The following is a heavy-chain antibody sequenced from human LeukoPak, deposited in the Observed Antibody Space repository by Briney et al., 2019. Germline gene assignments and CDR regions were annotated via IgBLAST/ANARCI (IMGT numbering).Heavy chain of an antibody. CDR3: ARAQGYSSGWAYFDY. V-gene: IGHV3-7*01. CDR1: GSTFSSYW. D-gene: IGHD6-19*01. Sequence: GGSLRLSCAASGSTFSSYWMSWVRQAPGKRLEWVANIKQDGSEKYYVDSVKGRFTISRDNAKNSLYLQMNSLRAEDTAVYYCARAQGYSSGWAYFDYWGQGTLVTVSS. CDR2: IKQDGSEK. J-gene: IGHJ4*02.